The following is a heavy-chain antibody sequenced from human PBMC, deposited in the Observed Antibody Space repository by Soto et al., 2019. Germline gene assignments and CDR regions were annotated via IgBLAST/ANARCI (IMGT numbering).Heavy chain of an antibody. J-gene: IGHJ6*02. CDR3: AREDDYGYRYINYGLDV. D-gene: IGHD4-17*01. CDR2: ISFDGTKK. Sequence: HPGGSLRLSCAASGFTFNIYALHRVRQAPGKGLEWVAVISFDGTKKYYSDSVKGRFTISRDNLKNTLYLQMNNLRVEDAALYFCAREDDYGYRYINYGLDVWGQGTTVTVSS. CDR1: GFTFNIYA. V-gene: IGHV3-30-3*01.